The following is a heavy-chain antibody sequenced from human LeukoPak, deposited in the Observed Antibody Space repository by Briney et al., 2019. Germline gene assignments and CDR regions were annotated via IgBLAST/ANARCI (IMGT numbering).Heavy chain of an antibody. Sequence: GRSLRLSCAASGFTFSSYGMHWVRQAPGKGLEWVAVIWYDGSNKYYADSVKGRFTISRDNSKNTLYLQMNSLRAEDTAVYYCARNFGCSSTSCYYHYYYYMDVWGKGTTVTVSS. V-gene: IGHV3-33*01. CDR2: IWYDGSNK. CDR3: ARNFGCSSTSCYYHYYYYMDV. CDR1: GFTFSSYG. J-gene: IGHJ6*03. D-gene: IGHD2-2*01.